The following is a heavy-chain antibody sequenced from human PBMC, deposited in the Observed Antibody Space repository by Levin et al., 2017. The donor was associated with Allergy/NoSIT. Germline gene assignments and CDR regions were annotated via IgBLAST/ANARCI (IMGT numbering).Heavy chain of an antibody. Sequence: GESLKISCAASGFTFSSYAMSWVRQAPGKGLEWVSSIGASGGNTYYADSVKGRFTVSRDNSKNTLYLHMNSLRAEDTAVYYCAKAPVYSSNGLNYFDYWGQGTLVTVSS. V-gene: IGHV3-23*01. CDR1: GFTFSSYA. D-gene: IGHD6-13*01. J-gene: IGHJ4*02. CDR3: AKAPVYSSNGLNYFDY. CDR2: IGASGGNT.